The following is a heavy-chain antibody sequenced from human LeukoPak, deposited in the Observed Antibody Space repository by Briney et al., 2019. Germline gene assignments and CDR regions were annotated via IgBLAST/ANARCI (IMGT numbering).Heavy chain of an antibody. CDR2: INHSGST. CDR3: AREEVVVTDAFDI. CDR1: GGSFSGYY. V-gene: IGHV4-34*01. D-gene: IGHD2-21*02. Sequence: SETLSLTCAVYGGSFSGYYWSWIRQPPRKGLEWIGEINHSGSTNYNPSLKSRVTISVDTSKNQFSLKLSSVTAADTAVYYCAREEVVVTDAFDIWGQGTMVTVSS. J-gene: IGHJ3*02.